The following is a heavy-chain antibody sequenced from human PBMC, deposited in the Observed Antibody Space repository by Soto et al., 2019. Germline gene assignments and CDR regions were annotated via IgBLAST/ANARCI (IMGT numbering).Heavy chain of an antibody. D-gene: IGHD3-10*01. CDR3: AREIFTMVRGVIIQDYGMDV. V-gene: IGHV1-2*02. CDR2: INPNSGGT. Sequence: ASVKVSCKASGYTFTGYYMHWVRQAPGQGLEWMGWINPNSGGTNYAQKFQGRVTMTRDTSICTAYMELSRLRSDDTAVYYCAREIFTMVRGVIIQDYGMDVWGQGTTVTVSS. J-gene: IGHJ6*02. CDR1: GYTFTGYY.